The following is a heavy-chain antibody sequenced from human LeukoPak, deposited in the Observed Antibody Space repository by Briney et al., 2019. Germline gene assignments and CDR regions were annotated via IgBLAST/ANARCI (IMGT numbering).Heavy chain of an antibody. J-gene: IGHJ4*02. CDR3: ARGQWLPVFDF. CDR1: GYSISSGYY. V-gene: IGHV4-38-2*02. CDR2: IYHSGST. D-gene: IGHD3-22*01. Sequence: SETLSLTCSVSGYSISSGYYWDWIRQPPGKGLEWIGSIYHSGSTYYNPSLKSRVTISVDTSKNHFSLKLSSVTAADTAVYYCARGQWLPVFDFWGQGTLVTVSS.